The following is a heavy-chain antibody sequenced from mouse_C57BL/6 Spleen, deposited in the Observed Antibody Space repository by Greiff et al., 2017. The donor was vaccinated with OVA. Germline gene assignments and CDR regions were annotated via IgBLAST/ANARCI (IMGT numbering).Heavy chain of an antibody. Sequence: EVKLEESGGGLVKPGGSLKLSCAASGFTFSSYAMSWVRQTPDKRLEWVATISDGGSYTYYPDNVKGRFTISRDNAKNNLYLQMSHLKSEDTAMYYCAREDYYSNPWFAYWGQGTLVTVSA. J-gene: IGHJ3*01. D-gene: IGHD2-5*01. CDR1: GFTFSSYA. CDR2: ISDGGSYT. CDR3: AREDYYSNPWFAY. V-gene: IGHV5-4*01.